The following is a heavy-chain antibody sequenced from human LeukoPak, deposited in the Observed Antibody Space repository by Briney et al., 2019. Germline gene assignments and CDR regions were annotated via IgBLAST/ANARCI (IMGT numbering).Heavy chain of an antibody. V-gene: IGHV1-69*05. D-gene: IGHD6-6*01. CDR3: ARNRGSSNAFDI. CDR2: IIPIFGTA. J-gene: IGHJ3*02. CDR1: GGTFSSYA. Sequence: SVKVSCTSSGGTFSSYAISWERQGPGQGLEWMGGIIPIFGTANYAQKFQGRVTITTDKSTSTAYMELSSLRSEDTDVYYYARNRGSSNAFDIWGQGTMVTVSS.